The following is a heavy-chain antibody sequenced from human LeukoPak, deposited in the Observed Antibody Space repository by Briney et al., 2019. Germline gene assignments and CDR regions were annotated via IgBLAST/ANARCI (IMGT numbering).Heavy chain of an antibody. CDR2: IIGSVAST. Sequence: GGSLRLSCAASGFPFASYAMSWVRQTPGKGLEWVSHIIGSVASTYYADSVRGRFTISRDNTKNTLYLQMNSLRADDTAVYFCAKGDYDYVEVGYFDYWGQGTVVTVSS. J-gene: IGHJ4*02. V-gene: IGHV3-23*01. D-gene: IGHD4-17*01. CDR3: AKGDYDYVEVGYFDY. CDR1: GFPFASYA.